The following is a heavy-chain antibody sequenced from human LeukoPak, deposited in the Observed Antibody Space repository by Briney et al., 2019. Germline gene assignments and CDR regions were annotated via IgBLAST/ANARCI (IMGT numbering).Heavy chain of an antibody. Sequence: GGSLRLSCAASGFTFSSYWMSWVRQAPGKGLEWVANIKQDGSEKYYVDSVKGRSTISRDNAKNSLYLQMNSLRAEDTAVYYCARYYDSSGYLYYFDYWGQGTLVTVSS. J-gene: IGHJ4*02. CDR3: ARYYDSSGYLYYFDY. CDR2: IKQDGSEK. D-gene: IGHD3-22*01. CDR1: GFTFSSYW. V-gene: IGHV3-7*03.